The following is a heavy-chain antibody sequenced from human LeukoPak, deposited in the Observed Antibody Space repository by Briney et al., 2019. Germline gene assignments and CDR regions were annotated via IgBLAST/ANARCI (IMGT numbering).Heavy chain of an antibody. CDR1: GFTFGDYG. D-gene: IGHD3-22*01. V-gene: IGHV3-20*04. Sequence: PGGSLRLSCAASGFTFGDYGMSWVRQAPGKGLEWVSGINWSGGSTGYADSVKGRFTISRDNAKNTLCLQMNSLRAEDTAVYYCAKTRQDYYDSSGYAFDIWGQGTMVIVSS. CDR3: AKTRQDYYDSSGYAFDI. CDR2: INWSGGST. J-gene: IGHJ3*02.